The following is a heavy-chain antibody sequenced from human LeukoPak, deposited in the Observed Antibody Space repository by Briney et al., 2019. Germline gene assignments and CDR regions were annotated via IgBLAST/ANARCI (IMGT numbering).Heavy chain of an antibody. Sequence: PGGSLRLSCAASGFTFSSYWMHWVRQAPGKGLVWVSRINNDGSSTSYADSVKGRFTISRDNAKNTLNLQVNSLRAEDTAVYYCVRLFLVFDSSGHYYFDYWGQGTLVTVSS. CDR3: VRLFLVFDSSGHYYFDY. D-gene: IGHD3-22*01. CDR1: GFTFSSYW. J-gene: IGHJ4*02. CDR2: INNDGSST. V-gene: IGHV3-74*01.